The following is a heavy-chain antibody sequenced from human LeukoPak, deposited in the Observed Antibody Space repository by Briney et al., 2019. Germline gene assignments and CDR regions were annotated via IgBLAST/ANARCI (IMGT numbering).Heavy chain of an antibody. CDR2: VYASGST. CDR1: GGSFHSYY. V-gene: IGHV4-4*07. Sequence: SETLSLTCTVSGGSFHSYYWNWIRQPAGKALEWIGRVYASGSTDSNSSLKSRATMSLDTSKNQFSLRLRSVTGAHTGVYFCPRAIRGSASHGTSFYYYMDVWGKGTTVAASS. D-gene: IGHD2-2*01. CDR3: PRAIRGSASHGTSFYYYMDV. J-gene: IGHJ6*03.